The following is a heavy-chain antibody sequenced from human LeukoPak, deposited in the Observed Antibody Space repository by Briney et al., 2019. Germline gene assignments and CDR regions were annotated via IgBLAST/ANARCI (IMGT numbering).Heavy chain of an antibody. D-gene: IGHD3-3*01. Sequence: PGRSLRLSCAASGFTFSRYAMHWVRQAPGKGLEWVAVITDDGNSKYYVDSVKGRFTISRDNSKNTLYLQINSLRAEDTAVYYCAADFGVVLDYWGQGTLVTVSS. CDR2: ITDDGNSK. J-gene: IGHJ4*02. V-gene: IGHV3-30*04. CDR1: GFTFSRYA. CDR3: AADFGVVLDY.